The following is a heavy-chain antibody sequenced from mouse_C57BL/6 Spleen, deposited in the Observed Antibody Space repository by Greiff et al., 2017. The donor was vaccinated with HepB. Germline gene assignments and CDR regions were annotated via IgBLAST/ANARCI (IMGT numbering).Heavy chain of an antibody. Sequence: EVKLQESGPGLVKPSQSLSLTCSVTGYSITSGYYWNWIRQFPGNKLEWMGYISYDGSNNYNPSLKNQISITRDTSKNQFFLKLNAVTTEDTATYYCARESFDYYGSGVAYWGQGTLVTVSA. V-gene: IGHV3-6*01. D-gene: IGHD1-1*01. CDR3: ARESFDYYGSGVAY. CDR1: GYSITSGYY. J-gene: IGHJ3*01. CDR2: ISYDGSN.